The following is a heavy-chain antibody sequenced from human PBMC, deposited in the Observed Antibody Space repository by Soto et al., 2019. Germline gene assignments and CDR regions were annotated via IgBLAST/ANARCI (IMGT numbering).Heavy chain of an antibody. J-gene: IGHJ6*02. V-gene: IGHV5-10-1*01. CDR2: IDPSDSYT. CDR1: GYSFTSYW. Sequence: PGEALKISCKGSGYSFTSYWISWVRQMPGKGLEWMGRIDPSDSYTNYSPSFQGHVTISADKSISTAYLQWSSLKASDTAMYYCASHCSSTSCYEFFSYYYDVMAVWGQGTTVPVS. CDR3: ASHCSSTSCYEFFSYYYDVMAV. D-gene: IGHD2-2*01.